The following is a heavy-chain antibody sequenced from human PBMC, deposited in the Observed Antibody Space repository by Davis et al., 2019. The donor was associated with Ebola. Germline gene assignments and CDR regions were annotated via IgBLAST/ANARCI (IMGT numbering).Heavy chain of an antibody. CDR2: INPNSGGP. D-gene: IGHD3-10*01. V-gene: IGHV1-2*04. CDR1: GYTFTSYG. J-gene: IGHJ4*02. CDR3: ARGLLWFGELLPHYYFDY. Sequence: ASVKVSCKASGYTFTSYGISWVRQAPGQGLEWMGWINPNSGGPNYAQKFQGWVTMTRDTSISTAYMELSRLRSDDTAVYYCARGLLWFGELLPHYYFDYWGQGTLVTVSS.